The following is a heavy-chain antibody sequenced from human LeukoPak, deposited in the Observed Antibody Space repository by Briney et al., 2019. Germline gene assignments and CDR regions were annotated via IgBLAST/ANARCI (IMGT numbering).Heavy chain of an antibody. J-gene: IGHJ4*02. D-gene: IGHD6-19*01. Sequence: SETLSLTCTVSGGSMSPYHWGWIRQPPGKGLGWTGYIYYSGSANYNPSLNSRVTISVDTSKNQFSLRLSSVTAADTAIYYCARAVSGRFDYWGQGTLVTVSS. V-gene: IGHV4-59*08. CDR1: GGSMSPYH. CDR2: IYYSGSA. CDR3: ARAVSGRFDY.